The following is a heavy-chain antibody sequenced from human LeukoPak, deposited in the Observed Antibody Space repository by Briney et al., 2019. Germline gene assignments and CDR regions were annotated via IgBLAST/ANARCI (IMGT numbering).Heavy chain of an antibody. D-gene: IGHD4-23*01. Sequence: SGGSLRLSCAASGFIFSSYGMHWVRQAPGKGLEWVAFIRYDGSNKYYADSVKGRFTISRDNSKNTLYLQMNSLRAEDTAVYYCARATTVVTPYDYWGQGTLVTVSS. J-gene: IGHJ4*02. CDR2: IRYDGSNK. V-gene: IGHV3-30*02. CDR1: GFIFSSYG. CDR3: ARATTVVTPYDY.